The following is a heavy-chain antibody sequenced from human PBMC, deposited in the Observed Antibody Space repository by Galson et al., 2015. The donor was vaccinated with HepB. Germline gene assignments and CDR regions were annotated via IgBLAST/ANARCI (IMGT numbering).Heavy chain of an antibody. Sequence: TLSLTCTVSGGSISSGGYYWSWIRQHPGKSLEWIGYIYYSGSTYYNPSLKSRVTISVDTSKNQFSLKLSSVTAADTAVYYCARDIPIHSSGWYRPARGDRYFDLWGRGTLVTVSS. D-gene: IGHD6-19*01. J-gene: IGHJ2*01. CDR3: ARDIPIHSSGWYRPARGDRYFDL. CDR2: IYYSGST. V-gene: IGHV4-31*03. CDR1: GGSISSGGYY.